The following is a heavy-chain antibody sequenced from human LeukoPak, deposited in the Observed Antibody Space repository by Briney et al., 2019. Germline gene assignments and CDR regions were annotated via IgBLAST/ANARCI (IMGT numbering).Heavy chain of an antibody. CDR2: IIPIFGTA. D-gene: IGHD2-2*01. CDR1: GGTFSSYA. CDR3: ARGYCSSTSCYPTVGWFDP. Sequence: SVKVSCKASGGTFSSYAISWVRQAPGQGLEWLGGIIPIFGTANYAQKFQGRVTITADESTSTAYMELSSLRSEDTAVYYCARGYCSSTSCYPTVGWFDPWGQGTLVTVSS. J-gene: IGHJ5*02. V-gene: IGHV1-69*13.